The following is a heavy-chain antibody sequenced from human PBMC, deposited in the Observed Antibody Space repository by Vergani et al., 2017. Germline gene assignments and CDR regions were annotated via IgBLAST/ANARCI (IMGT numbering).Heavy chain of an antibody. Sequence: QVQLVQSGAEVKKPGASVKVSCKASGYTFSSYTISWVRQAPGQGLEWMGRIIPILGIANYAQKFQGRVTITADKSTSTAYMELSSLRSEDTAVYYCARDLGYCSGGSCSYWGQGTLVTVSS. J-gene: IGHJ4*02. CDR1: GYTFSSYT. CDR2: IIPILGIA. V-gene: IGHV1-69*04. D-gene: IGHD2-15*01. CDR3: ARDLGYCSGGSCSY.